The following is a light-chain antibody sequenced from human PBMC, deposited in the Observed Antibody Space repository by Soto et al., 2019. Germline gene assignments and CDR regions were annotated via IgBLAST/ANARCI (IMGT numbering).Light chain of an antibody. J-gene: IGLJ2*01. Sequence: QSVLTQAPSAFGTPGQRVTISCSGSSSNIGSNTVSWYQQVPGTAPKLLIYSNDQRPSGVPDRFSGSKSGTSASLAIGGLQSEDVADYYCAAWDGSLNGWVFGGGTKLTVL. CDR3: AAWDGSLNGWV. V-gene: IGLV1-44*01. CDR2: SND. CDR1: SSNIGSNT.